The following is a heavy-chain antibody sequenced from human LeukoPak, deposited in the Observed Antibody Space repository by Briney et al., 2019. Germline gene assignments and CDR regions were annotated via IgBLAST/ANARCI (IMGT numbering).Heavy chain of an antibody. J-gene: IGHJ5*02. CDR1: GDSVSNDRYY. CDR2: IRYSGHT. V-gene: IGHV4-61*01. D-gene: IGHD1-1*01. CDR3: ARYNWNTWFDP. Sequence: SETLSLTCTVSGDSVSNDRYYWTWIRQSPGKGLEWIAYIRYSGHTDYNPSLDTRVTISLDASKNQLSLRLYSVTAADTAMYYCARYNWNTWFDPWGQGALVTVSS.